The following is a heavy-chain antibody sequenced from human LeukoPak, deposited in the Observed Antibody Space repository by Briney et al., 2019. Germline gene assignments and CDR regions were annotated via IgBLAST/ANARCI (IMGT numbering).Heavy chain of an antibody. CDR2: INHSGST. CDR1: GDSISSSDYY. J-gene: IGHJ4*02. Sequence: SETLSLTCTVSGDSISSSDYYWAWIRQPPGKGLEWIGAINHSGSTNYNPSLKSRVTISVDTSKNQFSLKLSSVTAANTAVYYCARSTVTAFDYWGQGTLVTVSS. D-gene: IGHD4-17*01. CDR3: ARSTVTAFDY. V-gene: IGHV4-39*07.